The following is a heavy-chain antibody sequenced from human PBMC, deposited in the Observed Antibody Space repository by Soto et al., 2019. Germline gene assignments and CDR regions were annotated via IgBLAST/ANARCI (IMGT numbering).Heavy chain of an antibody. CDR2: IIPILGIA. D-gene: IGHD3-10*01. J-gene: IGHJ4*02. CDR3: AREYLGARNFDY. Sequence: QVQLVQSGAQVKKPGSSVKVSCKASGGAFSSYTISWVRQAPGQGLEWMGRIIPILGIANYAQKFQGRVTITADKSTSTAYMELSSLRSEDTAVYYCAREYLGARNFDYWGQGTLVTVSS. V-gene: IGHV1-69*08. CDR1: GGAFSSYT.